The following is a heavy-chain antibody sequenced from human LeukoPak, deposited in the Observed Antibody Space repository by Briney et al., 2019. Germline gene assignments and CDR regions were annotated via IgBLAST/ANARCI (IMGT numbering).Heavy chain of an antibody. V-gene: IGHV3-20*03. D-gene: IGHD2-2*01. CDR1: RFTFDDYG. J-gene: IGHJ4*02. Sequence: PGGSLRLSFAAPRFTFDDYGMSWVRHAPGKGLEWVSGIHWNGGRSVYADSVKGRFTISRDNAKHSLSLQMHSLRADDTSLSYCARDRAYCSCTSCTTEFDCWVQGTLVTDSS. CDR2: IHWNGGRS. CDR3: ARDRAYCSCTSCTTEFDC.